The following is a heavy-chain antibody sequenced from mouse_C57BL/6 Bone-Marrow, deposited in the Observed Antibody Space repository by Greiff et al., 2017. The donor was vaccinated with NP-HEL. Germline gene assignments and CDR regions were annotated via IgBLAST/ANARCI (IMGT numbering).Heavy chain of an antibody. CDR1: GYTFTSYW. D-gene: IGHD1-1*01. V-gene: IGHV1-52*01. Sequence: QVQLKQPGAELVRPGSSVKLSCKASGYTFTSYWMHWVKQRPIQGLEWIGNIDPSDSETHYNQKFKDKATLTVDTSSSTAYMQLSSLTSEDSAVYYCARGVYYGSSHFDYWGQGTTLTVSS. CDR3: ARGVYYGSSHFDY. J-gene: IGHJ2*01. CDR2: IDPSDSET.